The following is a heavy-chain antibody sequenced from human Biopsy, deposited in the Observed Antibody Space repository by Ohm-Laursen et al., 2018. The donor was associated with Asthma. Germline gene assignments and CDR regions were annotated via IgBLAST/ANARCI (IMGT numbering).Heavy chain of an antibody. J-gene: IGHJ4*02. Sequence: SSVKVSCKASGGSFSNFAFSWVRQAPGHGLEWMGTILTKCDITSYAEKFQGRVTITADKSTSTTYMELSRLRSEDTAVYYCARSYDTDSYPVLVLDYWGQGTLVTVSS. V-gene: IGHV1-69*04. CDR3: ARSYDTDSYPVLVLDY. CDR2: ILTKCDIT. D-gene: IGHD3-22*01. CDR1: GGSFSNFA.